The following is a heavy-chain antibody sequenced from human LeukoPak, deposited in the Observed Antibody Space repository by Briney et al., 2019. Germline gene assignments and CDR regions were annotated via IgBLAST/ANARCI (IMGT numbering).Heavy chain of an antibody. CDR1: GGTFSSYA. Sequence: ASVKVSCKASGGTFSSYAISWVRQAPGQGLEWMGGIIPIFGTANYAQKFQGRVTITTDESTSTAYMELSSLRSEDTAVYYCARTPKSETYYYDSSGYSPFDYWGQGTLLTVSS. D-gene: IGHD3-22*01. V-gene: IGHV1-69*05. CDR3: ARTPKSETYYYDSSGYSPFDY. J-gene: IGHJ4*02. CDR2: IIPIFGTA.